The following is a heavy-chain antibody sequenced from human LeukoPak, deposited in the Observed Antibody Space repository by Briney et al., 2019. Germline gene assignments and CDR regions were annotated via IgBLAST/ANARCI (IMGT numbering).Heavy chain of an antibody. CDR3: ARDGYDEPFQH. CDR1: GYTFSDYY. D-gene: IGHD3-22*01. J-gene: IGHJ1*01. V-gene: IGHV1-2*02. Sequence: ASVKVSCKTSGYTFSDYYIHWIRQAPGQGLEWMGWINPNSGGTDYAQKFQGRVTMTRDTSINTAYMELRSLRSDDTAVYYCARDGYDEPFQHWGQGTLVTVSS. CDR2: INPNSGGT.